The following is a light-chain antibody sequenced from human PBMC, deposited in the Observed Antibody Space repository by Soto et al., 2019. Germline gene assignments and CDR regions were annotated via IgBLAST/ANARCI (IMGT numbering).Light chain of an antibody. Sequence: EIVMTQSPATLSVSPEERATLSCRASQSVSSNLAWYQQKPGQALRLLMYGASTRATGIPDRFSGSGSGTEFTLTISSLQSEDFAVYYCQQHNNWPPWTFGQGTKVEIK. CDR3: QQHNNWPPWT. V-gene: IGKV3-15*01. CDR1: QSVSSN. CDR2: GAS. J-gene: IGKJ1*01.